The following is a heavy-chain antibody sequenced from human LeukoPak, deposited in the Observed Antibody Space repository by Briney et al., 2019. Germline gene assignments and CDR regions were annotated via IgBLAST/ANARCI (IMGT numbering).Heavy chain of an antibody. CDR3: AKMREAYSSSYGGYFDY. CDR1: GFTFSSYA. J-gene: IGHJ4*02. CDR2: ISGSGGST. D-gene: IGHD6-13*01. V-gene: IGHV3-23*01. Sequence: GGSLRLSCAASGFTFSSYAMSWVRQAPGKGLEWVSAISGSGGSTYYADSVKGRFTISRDNSKNTLYLQMNSLRAEDTAVYYCAKMREAYSSSYGGYFDYWGQGTLVTVSS.